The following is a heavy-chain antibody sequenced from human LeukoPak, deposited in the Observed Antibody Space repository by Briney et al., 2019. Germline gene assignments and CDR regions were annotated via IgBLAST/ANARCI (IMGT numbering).Heavy chain of an antibody. D-gene: IGHD1-26*01. CDR1: GFTFDDYA. CDR3: AKDIGPIVGATTDFDY. CDR2: ISWNSGSI. Sequence: GGSLRLSCAASGFTFDDYAMHWVRQAPGKGLEWVSGISWNSGSIGYADSVKGRFTISRDNAKNSLYLQMNSLRAEDTALYYCAKDIGPIVGATTDFDYWGQGTLVTVSS. J-gene: IGHJ4*02. V-gene: IGHV3-9*01.